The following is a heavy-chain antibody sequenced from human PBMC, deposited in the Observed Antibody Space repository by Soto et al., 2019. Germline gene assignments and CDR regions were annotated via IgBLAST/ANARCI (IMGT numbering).Heavy chain of an antibody. CDR1: GGTFSSYA. Sequence: ASVKVSCKASGGTFSSYAISWVRQAPGQGLEWMGGIIPIFGTANYAQKFQGRVTITADKSTSTAYMELSSLRSEDTAVYYCARDLAGYCSGGSCSYYYYYGMDVWGQGTTVTVSS. CDR3: ARDLAGYCSGGSCSYYYYYGMDV. D-gene: IGHD2-15*01. J-gene: IGHJ6*02. CDR2: IIPIFGTA. V-gene: IGHV1-69*06.